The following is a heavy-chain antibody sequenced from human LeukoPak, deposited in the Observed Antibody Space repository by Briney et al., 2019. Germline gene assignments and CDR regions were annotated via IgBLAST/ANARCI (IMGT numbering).Heavy chain of an antibody. CDR3: ARAPHYPGSSGYNWFHP. D-gene: IGHD3-22*01. J-gene: IGHJ5*02. CDR1: GDSLTTYA. Sequence: SVKVSCKASGDSLTTYAINWVRQAPGQGLEWMGRVIPLLNISHYAQKFRDRVTITAETSTNTSYLELRGLTSDDTAVYYCARAPHYPGSSGYNWFHPWGQGSLVTVSS. V-gene: IGHV1-69*04. CDR2: VIPLLNIS.